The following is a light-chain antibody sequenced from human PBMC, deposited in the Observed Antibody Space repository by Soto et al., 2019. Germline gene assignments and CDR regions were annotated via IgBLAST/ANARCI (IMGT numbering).Light chain of an antibody. CDR3: QQYNNWS. V-gene: IGKV3-15*01. J-gene: IGKJ5*01. CDR1: QSVGSN. CDR2: AAS. Sequence: EIGMTQSPATLSVSPGERATLSCRASQSVGSNLAWYQQKPGQAPRLLIYAASTRATGIPARFSGSGSGTEFTLTISSLQSEDFAVYYCQQYNNWSFGQGTRLEI.